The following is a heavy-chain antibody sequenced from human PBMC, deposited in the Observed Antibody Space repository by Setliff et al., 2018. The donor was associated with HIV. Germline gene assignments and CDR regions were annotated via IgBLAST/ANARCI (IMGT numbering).Heavy chain of an antibody. Sequence: GASVKVSCKTSGYSFVSYGISWVRQAPGQGLEWMGWISTYNGNTNYAQNLQGRVTMTTDTSTSTAYMELRSLTSDDTAVYYCARDGIIRTTRVFDYWGQGTLVTVSS. V-gene: IGHV1-18*01. CDR2: ISTYNGNT. CDR3: ARDGIIRTTRVFDY. D-gene: IGHD3-16*02. CDR1: GYSFVSYG. J-gene: IGHJ4*02.